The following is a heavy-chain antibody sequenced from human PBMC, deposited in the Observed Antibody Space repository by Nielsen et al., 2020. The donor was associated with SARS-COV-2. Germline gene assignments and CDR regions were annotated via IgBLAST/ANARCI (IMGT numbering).Heavy chain of an antibody. D-gene: IGHD2-2*01. V-gene: IGHV4-39*02. CDR2: IYYSGSV. CDR1: GGSLSSRNYY. J-gene: IGHJ3*02. Sequence: GSLRLSCTVSGGSLSSRNYYWGWIRQPPGKGLEWIGTIYYSGSVSYNPSLRSRVTISVDTSKKHFSLKLTSVTAADTAVYFCARGDIAVVPAAMFRGDDAFDIWGQGTMVRVSS. CDR3: ARGDIAVVPAAMFRGDDAFDI.